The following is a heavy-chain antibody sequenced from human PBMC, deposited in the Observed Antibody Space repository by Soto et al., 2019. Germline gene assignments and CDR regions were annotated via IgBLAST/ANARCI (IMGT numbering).Heavy chain of an antibody. CDR2: ISAYNGNT. V-gene: IGHV1-18*01. CDR1: GYTFTSYG. CDR3: AKHDGGYDRTDAFDI. J-gene: IGHJ3*02. Sequence: SVKVSCKASGYTFTSYGISWVRQAPGQGLEWMGWISAYNGNTNYAQKLQGRVTMTTDTSTSTAYMELRSLRSDDTAVYYCAKHDGGYDRTDAFDIWGQGTMVTVSS. D-gene: IGHD5-12*01.